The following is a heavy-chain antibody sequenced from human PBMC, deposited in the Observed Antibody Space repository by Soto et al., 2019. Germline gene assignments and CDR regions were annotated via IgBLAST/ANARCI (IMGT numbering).Heavy chain of an antibody. V-gene: IGHV4-39*01. Sequence: VTLCLTCTVSGCSINGSYVYWGWVRQPPGKGLEWIGSIFYLGSSYYIPSLKSRVTMSVDTSKNQFSLRRGSVTAADTALYFCARHSLALRKNNWFDPWGQGIMVTVSS. D-gene: IGHD3-3*02. CDR1: GCSINGSYVY. CDR2: IFYLGSS. J-gene: IGHJ5*02. CDR3: ARHSLALRKNNWFDP.